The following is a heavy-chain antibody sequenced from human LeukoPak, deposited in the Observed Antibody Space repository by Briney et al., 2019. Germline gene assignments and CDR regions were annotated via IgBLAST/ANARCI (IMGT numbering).Heavy chain of an antibody. CDR2: INRDGGEK. D-gene: IGHD3-10*01. Sequence: PVGSLRLSCAASGFTSSSYWMSWVRQALGKGLEWVANINRDGGEKYHVDSVKGRFTISRDNAKNSLYLQMNSLRTGDTAIYYCARAPEGSGSSYYFDYWGQGILVTVSS. CDR3: ARAPEGSGSSYYFDY. V-gene: IGHV3-7*01. J-gene: IGHJ4*02. CDR1: GFTSSSYW.